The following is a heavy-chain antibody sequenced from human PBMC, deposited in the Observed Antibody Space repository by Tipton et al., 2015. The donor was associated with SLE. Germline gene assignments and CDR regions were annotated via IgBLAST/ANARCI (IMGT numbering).Heavy chain of an antibody. CDR1: GGSFRGYY. CDR3: ARQGLVVAATLFYCYFDL. V-gene: IGHV4-34*01. Sequence: TLSLTCVVYGGSFRGYYWSWIRQPPGKGLEWIGEINDIGDTTYKSSLKSRLTISVDTSKNQISLKLSSVTAADTAVHYCARQGLVVAATLFYCYFDLWGRGTLVTVSS. CDR2: INDIGDT. D-gene: IGHD2-15*01. J-gene: IGHJ2*01.